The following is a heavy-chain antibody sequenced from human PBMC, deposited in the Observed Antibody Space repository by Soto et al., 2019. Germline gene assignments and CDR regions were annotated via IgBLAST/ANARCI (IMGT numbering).Heavy chain of an antibody. CDR2: VSIGGST. CDR1: GFTFSSYA. V-gene: IGHV3-23*01. Sequence: PRWSLRLCCSASGFTFSSYAMGWWRQGPGKGLEWVAVVSIGGSTHYADSVRGRFTISRDNSRNTLSLQMNSLTAEDTAVYFCAKRRGAGGHFDYWGQGALVTVSS. D-gene: IGHD2-15*01. CDR3: AKRRGAGGHFDY. J-gene: IGHJ4*02.